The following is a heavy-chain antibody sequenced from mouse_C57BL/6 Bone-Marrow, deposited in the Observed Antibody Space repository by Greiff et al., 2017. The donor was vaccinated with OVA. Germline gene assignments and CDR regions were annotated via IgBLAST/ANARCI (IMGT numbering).Heavy chain of an antibody. D-gene: IGHD1-1*01. J-gene: IGHJ1*03. CDR1: GFSLTSYG. CDR3: ARIGTTTRYWYFDV. V-gene: IGHV2-2*01. CDR2: IWSGGST. Sequence: VKLVESGPGLVQPSQSLSITCTVSGFSLTSYGVHWVRQSPGKGLEWLGVIWSGGSTDYNAAFISRLSISKDNSKSKVFFKMNSLQADDTAIYYCARIGTTTRYWYFDVWGTGTTVTVSS.